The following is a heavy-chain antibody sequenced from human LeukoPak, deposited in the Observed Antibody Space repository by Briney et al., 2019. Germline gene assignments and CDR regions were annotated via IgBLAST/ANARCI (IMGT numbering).Heavy chain of an antibody. Sequence: GGSLRLSCAASGFTFSTSAMSWVRQAPGRGLEWVSTLSGSGRTTYYADSVKGRFTISRDNSKNTLYLQMNSLRAEDTAVYYCAKDHIMVRGVITQPVGYWGQGTLVTVSS. V-gene: IGHV3-23*01. CDR2: LSGSGRTT. D-gene: IGHD3-10*01. J-gene: IGHJ4*02. CDR1: GFTFSTSA. CDR3: AKDHIMVRGVITQPVGY.